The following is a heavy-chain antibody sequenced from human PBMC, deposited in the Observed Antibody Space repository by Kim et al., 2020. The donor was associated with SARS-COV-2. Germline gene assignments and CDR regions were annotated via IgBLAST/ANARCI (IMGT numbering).Heavy chain of an antibody. CDR3: ARDLDMHNWNYQDWFDP. V-gene: IGHV1-2*02. J-gene: IGHJ5*02. Sequence: ASVKVSCKASGYTFTGYYMHWVRQAPGQGLEWMGWINPNSGGTNYAQKFQGRVTMTRDTSISTAYMELSRLRSDDTAVYYCARDLDMHNWNYQDWFDPWGQGTLAT. CDR1: GYTFTGYY. D-gene: IGHD1-7*01. CDR2: INPNSGGT.